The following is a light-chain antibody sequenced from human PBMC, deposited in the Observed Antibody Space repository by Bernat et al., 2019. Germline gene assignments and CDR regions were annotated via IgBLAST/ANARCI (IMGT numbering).Light chain of an antibody. CDR1: QSVNSF. Sequence: EIVLTQSPATLSLSPGERATLSCRASQSVNSFLAWYQQKPGQAPRLLIFDASKRATGIPARFSGSGSGTDFTLTISSLEPEDSAVYYCQQRSNWPWTFGQGTKVEIK. J-gene: IGKJ1*01. CDR3: QQRSNWPWT. CDR2: DAS. V-gene: IGKV3-11*01.